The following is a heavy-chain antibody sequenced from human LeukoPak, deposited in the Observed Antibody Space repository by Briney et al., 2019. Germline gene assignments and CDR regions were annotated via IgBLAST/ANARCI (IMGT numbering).Heavy chain of an antibody. J-gene: IGHJ4*02. Sequence: ASVKVSCKASGCTFTGYYMHWVRQAPGQGLEWMGRINPNSGGTNYAQKFQGRVTMTRDTSISTAYMELSRLRSDDTAVYYCAVDFWSGYYFDYWGQGTLVTVSS. V-gene: IGHV1-2*06. CDR1: GCTFTGYY. D-gene: IGHD3-3*01. CDR3: AVDFWSGYYFDY. CDR2: INPNSGGT.